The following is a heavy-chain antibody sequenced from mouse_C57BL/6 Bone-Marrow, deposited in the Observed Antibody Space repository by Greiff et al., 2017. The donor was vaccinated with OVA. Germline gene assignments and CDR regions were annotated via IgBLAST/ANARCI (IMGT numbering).Heavy chain of an antibody. CDR3: ARMRGSRFAY. Sequence: EVQLQQSGPVLVKPGASVKMSCKASGYTFTDYYMNWVKQSHGKSLEWIGVINPYNGGTSYNQKFKGKATLTVDKSSSPAYMELNSLTSEDSEVYYCARMRGSRFAYWGQGTLVTVSA. CDR2: INPYNGGT. J-gene: IGHJ3*01. CDR1: GYTFTDYY. D-gene: IGHD1-1*01. V-gene: IGHV1-19*01.